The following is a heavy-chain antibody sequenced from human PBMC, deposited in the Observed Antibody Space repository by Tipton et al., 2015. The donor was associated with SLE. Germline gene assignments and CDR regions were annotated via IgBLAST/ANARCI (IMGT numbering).Heavy chain of an antibody. CDR1: GGSIRSYY. D-gene: IGHD1-7*01. J-gene: IGHJ2*01. Sequence: TLSLTCTVSGGSIRSYYWSWIRQPAGKGLEWIGRIYTSGSTNYNPSLKSRVTISVDTSKNQFSLKLSSVTAADTAVYYCARVGITGTTWDWYFDLWGRGTLVTVSS. CDR2: IYTSGST. CDR3: ARVGITGTTWDWYFDL. V-gene: IGHV4-4*07.